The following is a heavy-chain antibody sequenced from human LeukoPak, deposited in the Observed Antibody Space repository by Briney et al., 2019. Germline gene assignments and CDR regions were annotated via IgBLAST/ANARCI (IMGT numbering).Heavy chain of an antibody. J-gene: IGHJ4*02. V-gene: IGHV3-7*01. Sequence: GGSLRLSCAASGFPLSSYWVGWVRQAPGKGLEWVANIKQDGSEKYYVDSVKGRFTISRDNSKNTLYLQMSSLRAEDTAVYYCARDSNSYGSGATIDYWGQGTLVTVSS. CDR3: ARDSNSYGSGATIDY. D-gene: IGHD3-10*01. CDR2: IKQDGSEK. CDR1: GFPLSSYW.